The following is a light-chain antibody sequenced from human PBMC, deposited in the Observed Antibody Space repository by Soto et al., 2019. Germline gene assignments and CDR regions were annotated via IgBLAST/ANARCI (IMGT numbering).Light chain of an antibody. CDR1: QGIRND. CDR2: AAS. J-gene: IGKJ1*01. Sequence: AIPVTQSPSSLSASVGDRVTITCRASQGIRNDLGWYQQKPGKAPKLLIYAASTLQSGVPSRFSGSGSGTGFTLTISSLQPEDCATYYCLQDYNYPWTFGQGTKVDIK. CDR3: LQDYNYPWT. V-gene: IGKV1-6*01.